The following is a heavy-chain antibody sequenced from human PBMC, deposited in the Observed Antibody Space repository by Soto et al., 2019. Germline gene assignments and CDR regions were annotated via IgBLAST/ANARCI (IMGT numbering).Heavy chain of an antibody. J-gene: IGHJ3*02. D-gene: IGHD2-15*01. CDR2: INAGNGNT. Sequence: ASVKVSCKASGYTFTSYAMHWVRQAPGQRLEWMGWINAGNGNTKYSQKFQGRVTITRDTSASTAYMELSSLRSEDTAVYYCARDPDIVVVVAAAPLRAFDIWGQGTMVTVSS. CDR3: ARDPDIVVVVAAAPLRAFDI. V-gene: IGHV1-3*01. CDR1: GYTFTSYA.